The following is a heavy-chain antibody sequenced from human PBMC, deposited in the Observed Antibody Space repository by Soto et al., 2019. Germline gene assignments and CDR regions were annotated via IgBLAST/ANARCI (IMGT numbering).Heavy chain of an antibody. J-gene: IGHJ4*02. CDR1: GFIFGNNA. V-gene: IGHV3-23*01. Sequence: EVQLLESGGDLVQPGGSLRLSCAASGFIFGNNAMSWVRQAPGKGLEWVSAISATGRKAYYADSVKGRFTVSRDNSQSTLFLQMNSLGAEDTARCYCAKQGVVVAAIDYWGQGTLVTVSS. CDR2: ISATGRKA. D-gene: IGHD2-21*02. CDR3: AKQGVVVAAIDY.